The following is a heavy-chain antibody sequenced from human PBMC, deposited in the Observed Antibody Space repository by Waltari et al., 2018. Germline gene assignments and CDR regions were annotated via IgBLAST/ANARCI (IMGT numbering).Heavy chain of an antibody. CDR1: GFLSITTW. CDR2: IKSKTDGGTT. J-gene: IGHJ4*02. Sequence: ELQLVESGGGLVKPGGSLRPPCAAFGFLSITTWMGWVRQAPGKGLEWVGRIKSKTDGGTTDYAAPVKGRFTISRDDSKNTLYLQMNSLKTEDTAVYYCTPDPMNWGQGTLVTVSS. CDR3: TPDPMN. D-gene: IGHD3-22*01. V-gene: IGHV3-15*01.